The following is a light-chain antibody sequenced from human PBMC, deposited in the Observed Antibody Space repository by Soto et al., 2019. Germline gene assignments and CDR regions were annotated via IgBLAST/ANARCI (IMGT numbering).Light chain of an antibody. J-gene: IGKJ5*01. CDR2: AAS. Sequence: IQLTQSPSSLSASVGDRVTITCRASQGISSYLAWYQQKPGKAPKLLIYAASTLQSGVPSRFSGSGSGTDFTLTISSLQPEDFATYYCQQLNNYPPITFGQGTRLEMK. V-gene: IGKV1-9*01. CDR1: QGISSY. CDR3: QQLNNYPPIT.